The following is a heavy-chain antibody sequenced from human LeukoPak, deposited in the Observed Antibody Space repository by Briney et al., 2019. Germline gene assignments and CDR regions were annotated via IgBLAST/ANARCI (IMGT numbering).Heavy chain of an antibody. D-gene: IGHD3-22*01. CDR1: GYSFTSYW. J-gene: IGHJ3*02. CDR3: ASSGYFDKDAFDI. CDR2: IYPGDSDT. V-gene: IGHV5-51*01. Sequence: GEPLKISCKGSGYSFTSYWIGWVRQMPGKGLEWMGIIYPGDSDTRYSPSFQGQVTISADKSISTAYLQWSSLKASDTAMYYCASSGYFDKDAFDIWGQGTMVTVSS.